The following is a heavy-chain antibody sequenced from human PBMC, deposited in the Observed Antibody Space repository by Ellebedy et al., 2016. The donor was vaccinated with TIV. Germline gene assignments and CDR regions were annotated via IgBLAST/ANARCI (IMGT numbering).Heavy chain of an antibody. CDR3: AKDVNSLPDYYFDY. V-gene: IGHV3-23*01. D-gene: IGHD5-18*01. J-gene: IGHJ4*02. CDR1: GFTFSSYA. CDR2: ISGSGGST. Sequence: GGSLRLSCAASGFTFSSYAMSWVRQGPGKGLEWVSSISGSGGSTYYADSVRGRFSISRDNSTNTLFLQVTSPRAEDTAVYYCAKDVNSLPDYYFDYWGQGSLVTVSS.